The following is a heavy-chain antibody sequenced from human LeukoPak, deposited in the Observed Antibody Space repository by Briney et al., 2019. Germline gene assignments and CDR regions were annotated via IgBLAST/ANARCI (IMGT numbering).Heavy chain of an antibody. CDR1: GFTFSSYA. J-gene: IGHJ4*02. V-gene: IGHV3-23*01. CDR3: AKDQADGDCEVIDYFDY. CDR2: ISGSGGST. D-gene: IGHD2-21*02. Sequence: GGSLRLSCAASGFTFSSYAMSWVRQAPGKGLEWVSAISGSGGSTYYADSVKGRFTISRDNSKNTLYLQMNSLRAEDTAVYYCAKDQADGDCEVIDYFDYWGQGTLVTVSS.